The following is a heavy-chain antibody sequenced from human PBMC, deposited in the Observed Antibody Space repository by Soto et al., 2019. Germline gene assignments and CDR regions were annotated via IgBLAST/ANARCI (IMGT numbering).Heavy chain of an antibody. J-gene: IGHJ3*02. CDR2: ISSSSSYI. D-gene: IGHD4-17*01. CDR1: GFTFSSYS. V-gene: IGHV3-21*01. CDR3: ASVTYYDYGDLNAFDI. Sequence: EVQLVESGGGLVKPGGSLRLSCAASGFTFSSYSMNWVRQAPGKGLEWVSSISSSSSYIYYADSVKGRFTISRDNAKNSLYLQMNSLRGEDTAVYYCASVTYYDYGDLNAFDIWGQGTMVTVSS.